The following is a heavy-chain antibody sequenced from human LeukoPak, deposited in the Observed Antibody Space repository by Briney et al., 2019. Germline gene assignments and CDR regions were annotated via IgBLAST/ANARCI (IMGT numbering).Heavy chain of an antibody. CDR1: GFTFSSHW. J-gene: IGHJ4*02. CDR3: AREVAVYGGFDY. D-gene: IGHD4-23*01. CDR2: INSDGSIV. Sequence: GGSLRLSCAASGFTFSSHWMHWVRQAPGKGLVWVSRINSDGSIVTYADSVKGRFTMSRDNAKNTLDLQMNSLRAEDTAVYYCAREVAVYGGFDYWGQGTQVTVSS. V-gene: IGHV3-74*01.